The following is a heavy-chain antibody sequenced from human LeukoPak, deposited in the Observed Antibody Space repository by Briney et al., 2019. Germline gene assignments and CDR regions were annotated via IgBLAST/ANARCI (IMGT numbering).Heavy chain of an antibody. Sequence: GGSLRLSCAVSGFTFSRYSMTWVRQAPGRGLEWVSSISSSSSFIYYADSVKGRFTISRDNAKNSLYLQMNSLRAEDTAVYYCARDFPLIAVAGCWGQGTLVTVSS. V-gene: IGHV3-21*01. J-gene: IGHJ4*02. D-gene: IGHD6-19*01. CDR1: GFTFSRYS. CDR3: ARDFPLIAVAGC. CDR2: ISSSSSFI.